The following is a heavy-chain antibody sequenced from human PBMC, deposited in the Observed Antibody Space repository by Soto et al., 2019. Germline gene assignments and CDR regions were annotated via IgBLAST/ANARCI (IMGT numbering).Heavy chain of an antibody. CDR1: GDSVGNGPDY. Sequence: QVRLQESGPGLVKPSETLSLSCLVSGDSVGNGPDYWRWIRQSPGEGLEWLAYIYYSGSTNVNPSLESRVNISLDMSKNQFFLELRSVTAADAAVYFCARVGSSCHSGGCYYYYGLGVWGQGTTV. CDR3: ARVGSSCHSGGCYYYYGLGV. D-gene: IGHD1-26*01. J-gene: IGHJ6*02. V-gene: IGHV4-61*01. CDR2: IYYSGST.